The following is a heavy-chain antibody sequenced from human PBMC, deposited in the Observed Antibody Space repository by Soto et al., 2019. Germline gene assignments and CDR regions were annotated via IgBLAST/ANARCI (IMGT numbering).Heavy chain of an antibody. Sequence: ASVKVSCKASGYTFTSYGISWVRQAPGQGLEWMGWISAYNGNTNYAQKLQGRVTMTTDTSTSTAYMELRSLRSDDTAVYYCARDPSSSGWYYYYHGMDVWGQGTTVTVSS. J-gene: IGHJ6*02. D-gene: IGHD6-19*01. V-gene: IGHV1-18*04. CDR3: ARDPSSSGWYYYYHGMDV. CDR1: GYTFTSYG. CDR2: ISAYNGNT.